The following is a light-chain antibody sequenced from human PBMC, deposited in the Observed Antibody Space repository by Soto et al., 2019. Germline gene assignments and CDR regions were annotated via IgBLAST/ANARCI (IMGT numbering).Light chain of an antibody. CDR3: SSYTSSSTQV. Sequence: QSALTQPASVSGSPGQSITISCTGTSXDVGGYNYVSWYQQHPGKAPKLMIYEVSNRPSGVSNRFSGSKSGNTASLTISGLQAEDEADYYCSSYTSSSTQVFGTGTKVTV. CDR2: EVS. V-gene: IGLV2-14*01. CDR1: SXDVGGYNY. J-gene: IGLJ1*01.